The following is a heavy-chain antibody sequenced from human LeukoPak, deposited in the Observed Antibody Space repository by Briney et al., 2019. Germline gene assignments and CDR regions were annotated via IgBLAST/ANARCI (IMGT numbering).Heavy chain of an antibody. D-gene: IGHD3-9*01. V-gene: IGHV3-30*02. CDR1: GSTFSNYG. J-gene: IGHJ4*02. CDR3: AKDSLTGSGLYYFGC. CDR2: IRYDGSNK. Sequence: GGSLRLSCTTSGSTFSNYGMYWVRQAPGKGLEWLAFIRYDGSNKYCADSVKGRFTISRDNSKNTLYLQMNSLRAEDTAVYYCAKDSLTGSGLYYFGCWGQGTLVTVSS.